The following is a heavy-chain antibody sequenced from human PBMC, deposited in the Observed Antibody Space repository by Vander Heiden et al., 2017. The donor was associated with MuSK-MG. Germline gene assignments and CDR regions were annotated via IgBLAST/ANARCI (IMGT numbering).Heavy chain of an antibody. CDR2: IYSGGST. Sequence: EVQLVESGGGLVQPGGSLRLSCAAPGFTVSSNYMGWVRQAPGKGLEWVSVIYSGGSTYYADSVKGRFTISRDNSKNTLYLQMNSLRAEDTAVYYCARDTSGAFDIWGQGTMVTVSS. CDR3: ARDTSGAFDI. D-gene: IGHD3-16*01. CDR1: GFTVSSNY. V-gene: IGHV3-66*01. J-gene: IGHJ3*02.